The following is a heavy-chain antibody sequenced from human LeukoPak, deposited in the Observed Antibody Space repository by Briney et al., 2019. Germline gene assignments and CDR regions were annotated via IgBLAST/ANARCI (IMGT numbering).Heavy chain of an antibody. J-gene: IGHJ3*02. D-gene: IGHD2/OR15-2a*01. CDR3: ARVRAFYPNDAFDI. V-gene: IGHV3-74*01. CDR2: INRDGSST. CDR1: GFTFSSYW. Sequence: GGSLRLSCAVSGFTFSSYWMHWVRQAPGKDLMWVSHINRDGSSTSYADSVKGRFTISRDNAKNTLYLQMNSLRAEDTAVYYCARVRAFYPNDAFDIWGQGTMVTVSS.